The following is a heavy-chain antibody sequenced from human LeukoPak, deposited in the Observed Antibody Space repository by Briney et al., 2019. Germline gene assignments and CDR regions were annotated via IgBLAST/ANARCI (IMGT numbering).Heavy chain of an antibody. CDR3: ARGRRRVVPAAIGGHYYYGMDV. J-gene: IGHJ6*02. Sequence: SETLSLTCAVCGGSFSGYYWSWIRQPPGKGLEWIGEINHSGSTNYNPSLKSRVTISVDTSKNQFSLKLSSVTAADTAVYYCARGRRRVVPAAIGGHYYYGMDVWGQGTTVTVSS. V-gene: IGHV4-34*01. CDR1: GGSFSGYY. CDR2: INHSGST. D-gene: IGHD2-2*01.